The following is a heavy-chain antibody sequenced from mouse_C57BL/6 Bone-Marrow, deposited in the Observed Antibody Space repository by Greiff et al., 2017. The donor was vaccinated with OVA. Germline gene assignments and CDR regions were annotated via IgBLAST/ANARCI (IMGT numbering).Heavy chain of an antibody. CDR3: ARLLRRAY. D-gene: IGHD2-4*01. V-gene: IGHV1-82*01. CDR2: IYPGDGDT. J-gene: IGHJ3*01. Sequence: QVQLQQSGPELVKPGASVKISCKASGYAFSSSWMNWVKQRPGKGLEWIGRIYPGDGDTNYNGKFKGKATLTADKSSSTAYMQLSSLTSEDSAVYFCARLLRRAYWGQGTLVTVSA. CDR1: GYAFSSSW.